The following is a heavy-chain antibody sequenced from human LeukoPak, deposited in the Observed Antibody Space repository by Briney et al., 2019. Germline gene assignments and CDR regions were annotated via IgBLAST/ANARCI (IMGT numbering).Heavy chain of an antibody. D-gene: IGHD3-3*01. Sequence: GGSLRLSCAASGFTFSSYAMCWVRQAPGTGLEWVSAISGSGGSTYYADSVKGRFTISRDNSKNTLYLQMNSLRAEDTAVYYCAKGPYDFWSGYYSYWGQGTLVTVSS. CDR2: ISGSGGST. CDR1: GFTFSSYA. V-gene: IGHV3-23*01. CDR3: AKGPYDFWSGYYSY. J-gene: IGHJ4*02.